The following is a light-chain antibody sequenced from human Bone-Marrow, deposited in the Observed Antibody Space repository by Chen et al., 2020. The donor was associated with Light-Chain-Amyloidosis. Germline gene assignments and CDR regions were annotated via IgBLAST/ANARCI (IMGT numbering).Light chain of an antibody. CDR3: QEFKSHDMCN. V-gene: IGKV1-5*03. Sequence: DIQMTQSPSTLSASVGDRVTITCRASQNIDTYLAWYQHKPGKAPKLLIYQASSLESEVPLRFSGSGSGTEFTLTISSLQPDDFATYFCQEFKSHDMCNFGQGTKLEIK. CDR2: QAS. J-gene: IGKJ2*04. CDR1: QNIDTY.